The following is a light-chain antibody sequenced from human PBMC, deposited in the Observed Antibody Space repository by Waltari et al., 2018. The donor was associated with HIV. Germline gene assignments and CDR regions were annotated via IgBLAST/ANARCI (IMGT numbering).Light chain of an antibody. CDR3: QSYDTSLGGWV. CDR2: RNV. J-gene: IGLJ3*02. CDR1: RTNIGAGDD. Sequence: QSVLTQPPSVSGAPGQRVTISCTGSRTNIGAGDDVHWYQQPPGTAPKLLIFRNVNRPSGVPDRFSGSKSGTSASLAITGLQAEDEADFYCQSYDTSLGGWVFGGGTKLTVL. V-gene: IGLV1-40*01.